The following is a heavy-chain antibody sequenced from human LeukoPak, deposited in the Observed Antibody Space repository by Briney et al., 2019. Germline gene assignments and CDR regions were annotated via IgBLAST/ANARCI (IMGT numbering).Heavy chain of an antibody. D-gene: IGHD5-12*01. CDR2: ISSSSSYI. CDR3: ARCIVATNGGDF. Sequence: GGSLRLSCAASGFTFSSYSMNWVRQAPGKGLEWVSSISSSSSYIYYADSVKGRFTISRDNAKNSLYLQMNSLRAEDTAVYYCARCIVATNGGDFWGQGTLVTVSS. CDR1: GFTFSSYS. J-gene: IGHJ4*02. V-gene: IGHV3-21*01.